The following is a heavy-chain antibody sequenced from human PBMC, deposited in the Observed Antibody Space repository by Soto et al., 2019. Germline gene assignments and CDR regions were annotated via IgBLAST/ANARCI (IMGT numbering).Heavy chain of an antibody. D-gene: IGHD1-1*01. CDR2: ISSYNDNT. CDR3: ASDGFYAGLARYNSAWSPPRWCGIAV. V-gene: IGHV1-18*01. CDR1: GYTFTTYG. Sequence: QVQLVQSGAEVKKPGASVKVSCKASGYTFTTYGISWVRQAPGQGLEWMGWISSYNDNTNYAQKLQGRVTMTTDTSTSTANMELRTRRSDDKAVYLCASDGFYAGLARYNSAWSPPRWCGIAVCGDGTTVPV. J-gene: IGHJ6*02.